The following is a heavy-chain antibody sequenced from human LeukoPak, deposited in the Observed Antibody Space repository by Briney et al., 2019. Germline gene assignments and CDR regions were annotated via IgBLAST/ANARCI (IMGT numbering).Heavy chain of an antibody. Sequence: SSETLSLTCTVSGGSISSYYWSWIRQPPGKGLEWIGYIYYSGSTNYNPSLKSRVTISVDTSKNQSSLKLSSVTAADTAVYYCARGLTIPDAFDIWGQGTMVTVSS. V-gene: IGHV4-59*01. CDR1: GGSISSYY. J-gene: IGHJ3*02. D-gene: IGHD3-3*01. CDR3: ARGLTIPDAFDI. CDR2: IYYSGST.